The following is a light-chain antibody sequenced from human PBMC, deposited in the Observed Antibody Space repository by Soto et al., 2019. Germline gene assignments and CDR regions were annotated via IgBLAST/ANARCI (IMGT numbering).Light chain of an antibody. CDR2: EGS. J-gene: IGLJ1*01. V-gene: IGLV2-23*01. CDR1: SSDVGGYNL. CDR3: CSYAGSSKV. Sequence: QSALTQPASVSGSPGQSITISCTGTSSDVGGYNLVSWYQQHPGKAPKLMIYEGSKRPSGVSNRFSGSKSGNTASLTISGLQAEDEADYYCCSYAGSSKVFGTGTKVTVL.